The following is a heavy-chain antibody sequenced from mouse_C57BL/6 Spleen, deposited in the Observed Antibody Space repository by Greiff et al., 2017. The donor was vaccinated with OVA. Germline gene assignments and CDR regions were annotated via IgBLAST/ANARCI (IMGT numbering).Heavy chain of an antibody. V-gene: IGHV1-64*01. J-gene: IGHJ3*01. CDR1: GYTFTSYW. CDR3: ARSAVITAVVGAY. D-gene: IGHD1-1*01. CDR2: IHPNSGST. Sequence: VQLQQPGAELVKPGASVKLSCKASGYTFTSYWMHWVKQRPGQGLEWIGMIHPNSGSTNYNEKFKSKATLTVDKSSSTAYMQLSSLTSEDSAVYYCARSAVITAVVGAYWGQGTLVTVSA.